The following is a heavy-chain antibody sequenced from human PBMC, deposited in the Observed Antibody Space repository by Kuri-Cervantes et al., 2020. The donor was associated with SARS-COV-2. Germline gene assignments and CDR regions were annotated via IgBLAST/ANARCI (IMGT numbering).Heavy chain of an antibody. Sequence: GGSLRLSCAASGFTLSACDMHWVRQVTGKGLEWVSTIATSGDTYYLNSVKGRFTISRESARNSLYLRMNSLRVEDTAVYYCVREAPGSASGITSFDLWGRGTLVTVSS. CDR1: GFTLSACD. D-gene: IGHD3-10*01. CDR3: VREAPGSASGITSFDL. J-gene: IGHJ2*01. V-gene: IGHV3-13*01. CDR2: IATSGDT.